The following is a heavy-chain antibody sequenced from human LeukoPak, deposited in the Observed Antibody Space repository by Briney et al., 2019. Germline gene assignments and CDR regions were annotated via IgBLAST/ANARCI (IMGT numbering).Heavy chain of an antibody. V-gene: IGHV4-39*07. D-gene: IGHD3-10*01. J-gene: IGHJ4*02. CDR3: ANYGSGSYYFN. CDR1: GGSISSSSYY. Sequence: SETLSLTCTVSGGSISSSSYYWGWIRQPPGKGLEWIGSIYYSGSTYYNPSLKSRVTISVDTSKNQFSLKLSSVTAADTAVYYCANYGSGSYYFNWGQGTLVTVSS. CDR2: IYYSGST.